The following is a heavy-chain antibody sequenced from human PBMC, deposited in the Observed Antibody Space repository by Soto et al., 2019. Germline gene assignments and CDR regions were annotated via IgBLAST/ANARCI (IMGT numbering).Heavy chain of an antibody. CDR2: INPNSGDT. V-gene: IGHV1-2*02. CDR1: GYLFTGHY. J-gene: IGHJ5*01. D-gene: IGHD2-15*01. Sequence: GSGKVCFKASGYLFTGHYIDFVRQAPGQGLEYMGWINPNSGDTNYSQKFQGRVTITTYTSITTAYMDLSRLTSDDTAVYYCARPFCGSGSCHNWLDLWGQGTKVTVSS. CDR3: ARPFCGSGSCHNWLDL.